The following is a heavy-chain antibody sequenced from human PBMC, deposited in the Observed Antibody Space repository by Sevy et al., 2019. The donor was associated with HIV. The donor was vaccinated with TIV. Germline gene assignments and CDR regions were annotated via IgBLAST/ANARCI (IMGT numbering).Heavy chain of an antibody. CDR1: GGTFSSYA. V-gene: IGHV1-69*06. Sequence: ASVKVSCKASGGTFSSYAISWVRQAPGQGLEWMGGIIPIFGTANYAQKFQGRVTITADKSTSTAYMELSSLRSEDTAVYYCGISGGGSSHTWEDYYYYMDVWGKGTTVTVSS. D-gene: IGHD6-25*01. CDR2: IIPIFGTA. CDR3: GISGGGSSHTWEDYYYYMDV. J-gene: IGHJ6*03.